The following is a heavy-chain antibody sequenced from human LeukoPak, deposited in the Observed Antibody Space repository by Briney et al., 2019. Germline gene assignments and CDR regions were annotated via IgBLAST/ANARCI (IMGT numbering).Heavy chain of an antibody. J-gene: IGHJ4*02. D-gene: IGHD6-19*01. CDR3: ARGIAVAALSPNEDFDY. CDR2: ISAYNGNT. CDR1: GYTFTSYG. V-gene: IGHV1-18*01. Sequence: ASVKVSCKASGYTFTSYGISWVRHAPGPGLEWMGWISAYNGNTNYAQKLQGRVTMTTDTSTSTAYMELRSLRSDDTAVYYCARGIAVAALSPNEDFDYWGQGTLVTVSS.